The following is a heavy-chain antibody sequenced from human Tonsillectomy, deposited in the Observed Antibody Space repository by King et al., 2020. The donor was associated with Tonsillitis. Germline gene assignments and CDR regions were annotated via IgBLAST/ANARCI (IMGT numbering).Heavy chain of an antibody. J-gene: IGHJ4*02. CDR2: IVSSSTHV. V-gene: IGHV3-21*01. CDR3: ARDSRGYSYGYVPDY. Sequence: VQLVESGGGLVKPGRSLRLSCAASGFTFSNYSMNWVRQAPGKGLEWVSSIVSSSTHVSYADSVKGRFTISRDNAKNSLYLQMNSLRAEDTAVYYCARDSRGYSYGYVPDYWGQGTLVTVSS. D-gene: IGHD5-18*01. CDR1: GFTFSNYS.